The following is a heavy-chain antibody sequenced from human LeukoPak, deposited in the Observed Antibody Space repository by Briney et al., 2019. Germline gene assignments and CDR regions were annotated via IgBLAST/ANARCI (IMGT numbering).Heavy chain of an antibody. Sequence: ASVKVSCKASGYTFTSYGISWVRQAPGQGLEWMGWINPNSGGTNYPQKFQGRVTMTRDTSISTAYVELSRLRSDDTAVYYCARSPPNTMIVVVSFEYWGQGTLVTVSS. V-gene: IGHV1-2*02. D-gene: IGHD3-22*01. J-gene: IGHJ4*02. CDR1: GYTFTSYG. CDR2: INPNSGGT. CDR3: ARSPPNTMIVVVSFEY.